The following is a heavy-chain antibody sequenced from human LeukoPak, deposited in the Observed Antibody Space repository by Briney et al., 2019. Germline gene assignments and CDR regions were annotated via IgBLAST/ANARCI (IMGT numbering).Heavy chain of an antibody. Sequence: GGSLRLSCAASGFTFSSYEMNWVRQAPGKGLEWVSYISSSGSTIYCADSVKGRFTISRDNAKNSLYLQMNSLRAEDTAVYYCARDPGNGGYEDWGQGTLVTVSS. J-gene: IGHJ4*02. CDR2: ISSSGSTI. CDR3: ARDPGNGGYED. V-gene: IGHV3-48*03. CDR1: GFTFSSYE. D-gene: IGHD5-12*01.